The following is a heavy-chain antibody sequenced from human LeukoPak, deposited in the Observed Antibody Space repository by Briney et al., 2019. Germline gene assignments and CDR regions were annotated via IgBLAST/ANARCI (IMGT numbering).Heavy chain of an antibody. D-gene: IGHD2-2*01. J-gene: IGHJ5*02. Sequence: SETLSLTCTVSGGSISSYYWSWIRQPAGKGLEWIGRIYTSGSTNYNPSLKSRVTMSVDTSKNQFSVKLSSVTAADTAVYYCARDRGGYQLSSSWFDPWGQGTLVTVSS. CDR3: ARDRGGYQLSSSWFDP. CDR2: IYTSGST. V-gene: IGHV4-4*07. CDR1: GGSISSYY.